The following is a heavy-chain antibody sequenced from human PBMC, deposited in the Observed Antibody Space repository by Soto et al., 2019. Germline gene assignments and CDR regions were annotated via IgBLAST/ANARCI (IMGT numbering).Heavy chain of an antibody. CDR1: GYTFTSYG. V-gene: IGHV1-18*01. Sequence: ASVKVSCKASGYTFTSYGISWVRQAPGQGLEWMGWISAYNGNTNYAQKLQGRVTMTTDTSTSTAYMELRSLRSDDTAVYYCARENYDFWSGYAPFDYWGQGTLVTVS. CDR2: ISAYNGNT. CDR3: ARENYDFWSGYAPFDY. D-gene: IGHD3-3*01. J-gene: IGHJ4*02.